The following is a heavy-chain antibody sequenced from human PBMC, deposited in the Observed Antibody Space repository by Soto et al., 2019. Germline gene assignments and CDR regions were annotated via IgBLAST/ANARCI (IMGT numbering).Heavy chain of an antibody. V-gene: IGHV1-69*04. CDR2: IIPILGIA. J-gene: IGHJ4*02. D-gene: IGHD5-18*01. CDR1: GGTFSSYT. Sequence: GASVKVSCKASGGTFSSYTISWVRQAPGQGLEWMGRIIPILGIANYAQKFQGRVTITADKSTSTAYMELSSLRSEDTAVYYCARDKYSYGFPDYYFDYWGQGNLVTVSS. CDR3: ARDKYSYGFPDYYFDY.